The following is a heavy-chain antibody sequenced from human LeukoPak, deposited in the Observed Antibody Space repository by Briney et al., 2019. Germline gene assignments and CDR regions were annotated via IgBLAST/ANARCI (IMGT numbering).Heavy chain of an antibody. V-gene: IGHV3-66*01. Sequence: TGGSLRLSCAASGFTVSNNYMSWVRQAPGKGPEWVSIIYSGGSTYYADSVKGRFTISRDNSKNTLYLQMNSLRVEDTAVFYCARDIRWGQGTLVTVSS. J-gene: IGHJ4*02. CDR1: GFTVSNNY. CDR3: ARDIR. CDR2: IYSGGST.